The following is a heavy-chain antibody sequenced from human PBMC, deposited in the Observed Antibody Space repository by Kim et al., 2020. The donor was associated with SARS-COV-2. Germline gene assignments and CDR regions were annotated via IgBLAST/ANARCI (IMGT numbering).Heavy chain of an antibody. CDR3: TKKLKCRDPGPGYYFDL. CDR2: ITETSGET. CDR1: GFTFSDYV. V-gene: IGHV3-23*01. Sequence: GGSLRLSCVASGFTFSDYVMTWVRQVPGKGLEWVSTITETSGETWYVDSVKGRFTISRDDSKNTVFLQLHRLRAEDTALYYCTKKLKCRDPGPGYYFDLWRQGTLVSVFS. J-gene: IGHJ4*02. D-gene: IGHD6-13*01.